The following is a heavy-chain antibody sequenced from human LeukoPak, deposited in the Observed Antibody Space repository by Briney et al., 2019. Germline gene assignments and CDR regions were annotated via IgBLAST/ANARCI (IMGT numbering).Heavy chain of an antibody. Sequence: PGGSLRLSCAASGFTFSSYGMHWGRQAPGKGLEWVAFIRYDGSNKYYADSVKGRFTISRDNSKNTLYLQMNSLRAEDTAVYYCAKDSGSVVRGVYVDYWGQGTLVTVSS. CDR1: GFTFSSYG. J-gene: IGHJ4*02. CDR2: IRYDGSNK. V-gene: IGHV3-30*02. D-gene: IGHD3-10*01. CDR3: AKDSGSVVRGVYVDY.